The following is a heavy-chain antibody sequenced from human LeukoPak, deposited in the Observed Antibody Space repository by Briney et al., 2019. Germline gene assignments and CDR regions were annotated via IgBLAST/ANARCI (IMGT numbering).Heavy chain of an antibody. CDR3: ARDSRSSLRYFDY. CDR2: ISYDGSNK. V-gene: IGHV3-30*01. J-gene: IGHJ4*02. CDR1: GFTFSSYA. Sequence: SGGFLRLSCAASGFTFSSYAMHWVRQAPGKGLEWVAVISYDGSNKYYADSVKGRFTISRDNSKNTLYLQMNSLRAEDTAVYYCARDSRSSLRYFDYWGQGTLVTVSS. D-gene: IGHD6-13*01.